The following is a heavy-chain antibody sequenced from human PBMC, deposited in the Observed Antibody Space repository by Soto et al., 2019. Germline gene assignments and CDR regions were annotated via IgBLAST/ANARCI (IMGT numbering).Heavy chain of an antibody. Sequence: EVQLVESGGGLVQPGGSLRLSCAASGFTFSSYDMHWVRQATGKGLEWVSALGTAGDTYYPGSVKGRFTISRENAKNSLYLQMNSLRAEDTAVYYCARDRGGGSKDYWGQGTLVTVSS. J-gene: IGHJ4*02. CDR1: GFTFSSYD. V-gene: IGHV3-13*01. CDR2: LGTAGDT. CDR3: ARDRGGGSKDY. D-gene: IGHD2-15*01.